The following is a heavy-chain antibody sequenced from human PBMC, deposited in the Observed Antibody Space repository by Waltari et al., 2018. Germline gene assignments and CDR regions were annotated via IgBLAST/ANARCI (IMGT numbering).Heavy chain of an antibody. D-gene: IGHD4-17*01. J-gene: IGHJ4*02. CDR3: ARVRDYGDYVTEYYFDY. Sequence: QVQLVQSGAEVKKPGSSVKVSCKASGGTFSSYAISWVRQAPGQGLEWMGGIIPIFGTANYEQKFQGRVTITADESTSTAYMELSSLRSEDTAVYYCARVRDYGDYVTEYYFDYWGQGTLVTVSS. CDR2: IIPIFGTA. V-gene: IGHV1-69*01. CDR1: GGTFSSYA.